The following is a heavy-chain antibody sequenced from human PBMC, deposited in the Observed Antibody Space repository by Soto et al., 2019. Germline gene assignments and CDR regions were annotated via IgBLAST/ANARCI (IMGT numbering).Heavy chain of an antibody. CDR1: GDSFNDYY. Sequence: GASVKVSCKTSGDSFNDYYIHWVRQAPGQGLEWMGWINPNGGGTKYAQKFQGRVTVTRDTSIRTVYMELSSLRSGDTAVYYCARESGGATATLDYYYFYMDVWGKGTTVTAP. V-gene: IGHV1-2*02. CDR2: INPNGGGT. CDR3: ARESGGATATLDYYYFYMDV. D-gene: IGHD5-12*01. J-gene: IGHJ6*03.